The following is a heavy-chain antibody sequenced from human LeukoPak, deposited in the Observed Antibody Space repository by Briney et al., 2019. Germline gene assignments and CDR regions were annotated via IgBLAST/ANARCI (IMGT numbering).Heavy chain of an antibody. CDR2: ISSSSSYI. CDR1: GFTFSSYS. CDR3: ARDLGRPDWFDP. J-gene: IGHJ5*02. Sequence: GGSLRLSCAASGFTFSSYSMNWVRQAPGKGLEWVSSISSSSSYIYYADSVKGRFTISRDNAKNSLYLQMNSLRAEDTAEYYCARDLGRPDWFDPWGQGTLVTVSS. D-gene: IGHD1-26*01. V-gene: IGHV3-21*01.